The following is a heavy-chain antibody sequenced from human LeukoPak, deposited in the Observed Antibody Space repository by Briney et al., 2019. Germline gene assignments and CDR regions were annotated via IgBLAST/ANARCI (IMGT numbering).Heavy chain of an antibody. J-gene: IGHJ4*02. CDR3: ARDLGLGGSGSYYNVDYFDY. CDR2: IKQDGSEK. D-gene: IGHD3-10*01. CDR1: GFTFSSYW. V-gene: IGHV3-7*01. Sequence: GGSLRLSCAASGFTFSSYWMSWVRQAPGKGLEWVANIKQDGSEKYYVDSVKGRFTISRDNAKNSLYLQMNSLRAEDTAVYYCARDLGLGGSGSYYNVDYFDYWAQGTLVTVSS.